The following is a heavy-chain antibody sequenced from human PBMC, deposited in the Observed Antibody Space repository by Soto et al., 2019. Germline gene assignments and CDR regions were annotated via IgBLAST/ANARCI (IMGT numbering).Heavy chain of an antibody. CDR2: IYYSGST. J-gene: IGHJ3*02. CDR3: ARVVLDIVVVPAVIYDVFDI. D-gene: IGHD2-2*03. Sequence: PSETLSLTCTVSGGSISSGGYYWSWIRQHPGKGLEWIGYIYYSGSTYYNPSLKSRVTISVDTSKNQFSLKLSSVTAADTAVYYCARVVLDIVVVPAVIYDVFDIWGKGTMVTVSS. V-gene: IGHV4-31*03. CDR1: GGSISSGGYY.